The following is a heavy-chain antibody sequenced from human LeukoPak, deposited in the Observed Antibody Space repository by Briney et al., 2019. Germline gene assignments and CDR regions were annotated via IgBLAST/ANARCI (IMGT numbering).Heavy chain of an antibody. J-gene: IGHJ4*02. CDR1: GFTFISYA. Sequence: GGSLRLSCAASGFTFISYAMSWVRQAPGKGLEWVSAISGSGGSTYYADSVKGRFTISRDNSKNTLYLQMNSLRAEDTAVYYCAKDNDFWSGYSVYWGQGTLVTVSS. CDR2: ISGSGGST. CDR3: AKDNDFWSGYSVY. V-gene: IGHV3-23*01. D-gene: IGHD3-3*01.